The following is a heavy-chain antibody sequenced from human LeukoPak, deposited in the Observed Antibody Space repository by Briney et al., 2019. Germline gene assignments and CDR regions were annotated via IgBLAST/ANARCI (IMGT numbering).Heavy chain of an antibody. Sequence: SETLSLTCAVSGGSISSSNWWSWVRQPPGKGLEWVGDIYHSGSTNYDPSLKSRVTISVDKSKNPFSLKLSSVTAADTAVYYCARAAYSSSWYFPRTYYYYMDVGSKETT. V-gene: IGHV4-4*02. J-gene: IGHJ6*03. CDR1: GGSISSSNW. D-gene: IGHD6-13*01. CDR3: ARAAYSSSWYFPRTYYYYMDV. CDR2: IYHSGST.